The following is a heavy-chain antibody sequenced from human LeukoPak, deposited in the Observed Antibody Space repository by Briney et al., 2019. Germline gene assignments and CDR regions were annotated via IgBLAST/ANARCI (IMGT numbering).Heavy chain of an antibody. CDR3: AKSRVAARPLDY. V-gene: IGHV3-11*04. J-gene: IGHJ4*02. D-gene: IGHD6-6*01. Sequence: GGSLRLSCAASGFTFSDYNMSWIRQAPGKGLEWVSYISSSGSTIYYADSVKGRFTISRDNAKNSLYLQMNSLRAEDTAIYYWAKSRVAARPLDYWGQGTLVTVSS. CDR2: ISSSGSTI. CDR1: GFTFSDYN.